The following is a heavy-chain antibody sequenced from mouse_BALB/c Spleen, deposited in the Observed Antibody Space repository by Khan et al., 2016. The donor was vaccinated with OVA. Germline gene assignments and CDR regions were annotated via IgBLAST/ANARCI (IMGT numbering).Heavy chain of an antibody. CDR2: INPNSAYT. CDR1: GYTFTSNT. Sequence: QVQLQQSGAELATPGASVKMSCKASGYTFTSNTMHWVKQRPGQGLECIGYINPNSAYTNYNQNFKYKATLTADKSSSTSYMQLRSMTSDDSAVXSGGRRTTVYSLDYWGQGSSITVFS. CDR3: GRRTTVYSLDY. D-gene: IGHD2-13*01. V-gene: IGHV1-4*01. J-gene: IGHJ4*01.